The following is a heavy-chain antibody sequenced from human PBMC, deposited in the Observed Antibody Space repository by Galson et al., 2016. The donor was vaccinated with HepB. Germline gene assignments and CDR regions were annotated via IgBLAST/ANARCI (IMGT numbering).Heavy chain of an antibody. Sequence: LSLTCTVSGGSISSSSYYWGWIRQPPGKGLEWIGSIYYSGSTYYNPSLKSRVTISVDTSKNQFSLKLSSVTAADTAVYYCAGVDGEITMVRGVIISLRFNWFDPWGQGTLVTVSS. D-gene: IGHD3-10*01. CDR2: IYYSGST. CDR1: GGSISSSSYY. J-gene: IGHJ5*02. V-gene: IGHV4-39*01. CDR3: AGVDGEITMVRGVIISLRFNWFDP.